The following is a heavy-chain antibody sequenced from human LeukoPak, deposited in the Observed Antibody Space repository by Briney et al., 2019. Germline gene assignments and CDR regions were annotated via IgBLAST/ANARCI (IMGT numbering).Heavy chain of an antibody. J-gene: IGHJ3*02. CDR2: MNPNSGNT. D-gene: IGHD2-15*01. CDR3: ARGRVAPYDAFDI. CDR1: GYTFTSYD. Sequence: ASVKVSCKASGYTFTSYDINWVRQATGQGLEWMGWMNPNSGNTGYAQKFQGRVTITRNTSISTAYMELSSLRSEDKAVYYCARGRVAPYDAFDIWGQGTMVTVSS. V-gene: IGHV1-8*03.